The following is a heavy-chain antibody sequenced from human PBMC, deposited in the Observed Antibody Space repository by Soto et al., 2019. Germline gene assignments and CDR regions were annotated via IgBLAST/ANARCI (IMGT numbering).Heavy chain of an antibody. D-gene: IGHD5-18*01. CDR1: GGSFSGYY. J-gene: IGHJ6*02. CDR3: ARSYGYSYGLTYYYYGMDV. CDR2: IYHSGST. Sequence: SETLSLTCAVYGGSFSGYYWSWIRQPPGKGLEWIGEIYHSGSTNYNPTLKSRVTISVDKSKNQFSLKLSSMTAADTAVYYCARSYGYSYGLTYYYYGMDVWGQGTTVPVAS. V-gene: IGHV4-34*01.